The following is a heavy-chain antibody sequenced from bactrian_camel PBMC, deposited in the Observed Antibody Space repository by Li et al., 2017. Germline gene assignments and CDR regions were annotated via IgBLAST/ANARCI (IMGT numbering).Heavy chain of an antibody. CDR2: IESDGST. Sequence: HVQLVESGGGSVQAGGSLRLSCTHSGYISSRHCMGWFRQIPDKEREGVAGIESDGSTSYADSVKGRFTISQDAGNNTLYLQMNSLKPEDSGMYYCAAGESARQCWRNEFANWGQGTQVTVS. D-gene: IGHD1*01. J-gene: IGHJ4*01. CDR1: GYISSRHC. CDR3: AAGESARQCWRNEFAN. V-gene: IGHV3S53*01.